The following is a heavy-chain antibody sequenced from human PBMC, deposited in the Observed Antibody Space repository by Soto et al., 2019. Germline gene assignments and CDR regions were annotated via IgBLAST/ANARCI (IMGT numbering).Heavy chain of an antibody. D-gene: IGHD3-3*01. V-gene: IGHV1-69*01. CDR3: ARGEGSHDFEEFTDYYYYYGMDV. Sequence: QVQLVQSGAEVKKPGSSVKVSCKASGGTFSSYAISWVRQAPGQGLEWMGGIIPIFGTANYAQKFQGRVTITADESTSTAYMELSSLRSEDTAVYYCARGEGSHDFEEFTDYYYYYGMDVWGQGTTVTVSS. J-gene: IGHJ6*02. CDR2: IIPIFGTA. CDR1: GGTFSSYA.